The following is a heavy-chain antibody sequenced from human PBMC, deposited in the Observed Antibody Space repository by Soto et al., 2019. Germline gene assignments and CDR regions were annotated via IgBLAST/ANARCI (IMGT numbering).Heavy chain of an antibody. CDR3: ARDFTVTTSGYYYMDV. CDR2: IWYDGSNK. V-gene: IGHV3-33*01. D-gene: IGHD4-4*01. Sequence: QVQLVESGGGVVQPGRSLRLSCAASGFTFSSYGMHWVRQAPGKGLEWVAVIWYDGSNKYYADSVKGRFTISRDNSKNTLYLQMNSLRAEDTAVYYCARDFTVTTSGYYYMDVWGKGTTVTVSS. J-gene: IGHJ6*03. CDR1: GFTFSSYG.